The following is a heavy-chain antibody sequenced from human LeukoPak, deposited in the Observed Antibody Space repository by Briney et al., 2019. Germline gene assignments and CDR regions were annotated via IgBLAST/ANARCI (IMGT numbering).Heavy chain of an antibody. V-gene: IGHV3-7*01. Sequence: GGSLRLSCAASGFTFSNYWMSWVRQASGKGLEWVANIKQDGSEKYYVDSVKGRFTISRDNAKNSLYLQMNSLRAEDTAVYYCARGIGIAVAVYFDYWGQGTLVTVSS. D-gene: IGHD6-19*01. CDR1: GFTFSNYW. CDR3: ARGIGIAVAVYFDY. J-gene: IGHJ4*02. CDR2: IKQDGSEK.